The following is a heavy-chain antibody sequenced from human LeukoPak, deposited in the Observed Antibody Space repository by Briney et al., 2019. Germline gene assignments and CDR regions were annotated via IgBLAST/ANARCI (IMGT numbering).Heavy chain of an antibody. CDR3: AGSDSRSDFDY. CDR2: IYDSGST. CDR1: GGSISSYY. J-gene: IGHJ4*02. Sequence: PSETLSLTCTVSGGSISSYYWNWIRQPPGKGLEWIEYIYDSGSTNYNPSLKSRVTISVDTSKNQVSLNLSSVTAADTAVYYCAGSDSRSDFDYWGQGILVTVSS. V-gene: IGHV4-59*01. D-gene: IGHD3-16*02.